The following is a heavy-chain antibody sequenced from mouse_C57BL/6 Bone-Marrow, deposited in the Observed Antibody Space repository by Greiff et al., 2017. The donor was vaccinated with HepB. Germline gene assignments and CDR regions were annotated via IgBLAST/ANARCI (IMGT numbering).Heavy chain of an antibody. CDR3: ARMRPYYGSSYFFDY. CDR2: IYWDDDK. D-gene: IGHD1-1*01. J-gene: IGHJ2*01. V-gene: IGHV8-12*01. CDR1: GFSLSTSGMG. Sequence: QVQLKESGPGILQSSQTLSLTCSFSGFSLSTSGMGVSWIRQPSGKGLEWLAHIYWDDDKRYNPSLKSRLTISKDTSRNQVFLKITSVDTADTATYYCARMRPYYGSSYFFDYWGQGTTLTVSS.